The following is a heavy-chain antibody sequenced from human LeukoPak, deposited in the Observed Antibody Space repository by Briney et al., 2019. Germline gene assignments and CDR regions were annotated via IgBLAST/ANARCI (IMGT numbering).Heavy chain of an antibody. Sequence: SETLSLTCTVSGYSISSGYYWGWVRQPPGKGLEWIGSIYHSGSTNYNPSLKSRVTISVDTSKNQFSLKLSSVTAADTAVYYCARTQVSYYDILTGYYGYYYMDVWGKGTTVTISS. CDR2: IYHSGST. CDR3: ARTQVSYYDILTGYYGYYYMDV. D-gene: IGHD3-9*01. CDR1: GYSISSGYY. J-gene: IGHJ6*03. V-gene: IGHV4-38-2*02.